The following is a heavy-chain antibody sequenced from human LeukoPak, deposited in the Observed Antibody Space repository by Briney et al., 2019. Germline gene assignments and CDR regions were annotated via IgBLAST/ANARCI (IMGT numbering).Heavy chain of an antibody. V-gene: IGHV3-21*01. Sequence: GGSLRLSCAASGFTFSSYSMNWVRQAPGKGLEWVSSISSSSSYIYYADSMKGRFTISRDNSKNTLYLQMNSLRAEDTAVYYCATDLDLYFDWLFRFYFEYWGQGTLVTVSS. CDR1: GFTFSSYS. D-gene: IGHD3-9*01. J-gene: IGHJ4*02. CDR2: ISSSSSYI. CDR3: ATDLDLYFDWLFRFYFEY.